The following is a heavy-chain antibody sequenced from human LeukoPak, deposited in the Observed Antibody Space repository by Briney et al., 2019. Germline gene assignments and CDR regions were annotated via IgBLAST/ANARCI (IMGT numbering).Heavy chain of an antibody. V-gene: IGHV3-66*01. CDR1: GGSVSSGSYY. Sequence: PSETLSLTCTVSGGSVSSGSYYWGWIRQPPGKGLEWVSVLYDDGYTFYADNVKGRFTISRDNSKNTLYLQMNSLRAEDTAMYYCATDPSRSIALAQWGQGTLVIVSS. J-gene: IGHJ4*02. CDR3: ATDPSRSIALAQ. CDR2: LYDDGYT. D-gene: IGHD2-15*01.